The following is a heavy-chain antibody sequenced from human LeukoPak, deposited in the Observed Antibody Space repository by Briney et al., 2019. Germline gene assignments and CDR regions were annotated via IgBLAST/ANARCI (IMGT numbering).Heavy chain of an antibody. Sequence: SETLSLTCTVSGGSISSGSYFWNWIRQPAGKALEWIGRIYSSGRTNYNPSLKSRVIISVDTSKNQFSLKLSAATAADTAVYYCARPYSSGWYPQFDYWGQGTLVTVSS. D-gene: IGHD6-19*01. CDR2: IYSSGRT. J-gene: IGHJ4*02. CDR3: ARPYSSGWYPQFDY. CDR1: GGSISSGSYF. V-gene: IGHV4-61*02.